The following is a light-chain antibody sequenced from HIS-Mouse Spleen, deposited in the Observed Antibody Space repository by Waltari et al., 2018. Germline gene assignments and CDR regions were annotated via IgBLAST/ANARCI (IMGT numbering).Light chain of an antibody. Sequence: SYELTQPPSVSVSPGQTASITCSGDKLGDKYACWYQQKPGQSPELVIYQDSKRPSGIPERFSGSNSGNTATLTISGTQAMDEADYYCQAWDSSTAEFGGGTKLTVL. CDR2: QDS. CDR3: QAWDSSTAE. CDR1: KLGDKY. J-gene: IGLJ2*01. V-gene: IGLV3-1*01.